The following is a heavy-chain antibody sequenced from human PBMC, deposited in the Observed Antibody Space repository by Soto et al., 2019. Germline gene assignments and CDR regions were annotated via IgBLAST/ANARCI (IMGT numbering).Heavy chain of an antibody. CDR2: IYYSGST. Sequence: QVQLQESGPGLVKPSQTLSLTCTVSGGSISSGDYYWSWIRQPPGKGLEWIGYIYYSGSTYYNPSLKSRVTISVDTSKNQFSLKLSSVTAADTAVYYCARVHKVGFNLGYFQHWGQGTLVTVSS. CDR3: ARVHKVGFNLGYFQH. V-gene: IGHV4-30-4*01. CDR1: GGSISSGDYY. D-gene: IGHD5-12*01. J-gene: IGHJ1*01.